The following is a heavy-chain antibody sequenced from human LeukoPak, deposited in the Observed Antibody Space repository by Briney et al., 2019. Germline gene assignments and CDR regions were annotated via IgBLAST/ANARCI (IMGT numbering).Heavy chain of an antibody. CDR1: GGSISSTNW. CDR3: AREGRGYSYGSDYYYGMDV. J-gene: IGHJ6*02. CDR2: IYHSGST. D-gene: IGHD5-18*01. Sequence: SETLSLTCAVSGGSISSTNWWSWVRQPPGKGLEWIGEIYHSGSTNNNLSLRSRVTISVDKSKNQFSLKLSSVTAADTAVYYCAREGRGYSYGSDYYYGMDVWGQGTTVTVSS. V-gene: IGHV4-4*02.